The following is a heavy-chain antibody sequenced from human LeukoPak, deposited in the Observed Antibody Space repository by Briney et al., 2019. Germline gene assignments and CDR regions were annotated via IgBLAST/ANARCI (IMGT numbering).Heavy chain of an antibody. Sequence: SQTLSLTCAVSGGSISSGGYSWSWIRQPPGKGLEWIGYIYYSGSTYYNPSLKSRVTISVDTSKNQFSLKLSSVTAADTAVYYCARRPYYYGSGEFDYWGQGTLVTVSS. CDR3: ARRPYYYGSGEFDY. V-gene: IGHV4-30-2*03. D-gene: IGHD3-10*01. CDR2: IYYSGST. J-gene: IGHJ4*02. CDR1: GGSISSGGYS.